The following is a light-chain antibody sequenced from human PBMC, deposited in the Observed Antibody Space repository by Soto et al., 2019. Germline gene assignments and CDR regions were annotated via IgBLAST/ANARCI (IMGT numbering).Light chain of an antibody. Sequence: QSVLTQPPSASGSFGQSVTISCTGTSSDVGGYNYVSWYQQHPGKDPKLMIYEVSERPSGVPDRFSGSKSGNTASLTVSGLQADDEADYYCSSYSGTNYHYVFGTGTKATV. J-gene: IGLJ1*01. CDR3: SSYSGTNYHYV. CDR1: SSDVGGYNY. V-gene: IGLV2-8*01. CDR2: EVS.